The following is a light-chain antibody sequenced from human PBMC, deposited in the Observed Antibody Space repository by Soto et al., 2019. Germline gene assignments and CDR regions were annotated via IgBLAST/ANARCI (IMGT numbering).Light chain of an antibody. CDR3: CSYAGSRVV. V-gene: IGLV2-23*01. CDR2: EGS. Sequence: QSVLTQPASVSGSPGQSITISCTGTSSDVGSYNLVSWYQQQPGKAPKLMIYEGSKRPSGVSNRFSGSKSGNTASLTISGLQAEDEADYYCCSYAGSRVVFGGGTKLTVL. CDR1: SSDVGSYNL. J-gene: IGLJ2*01.